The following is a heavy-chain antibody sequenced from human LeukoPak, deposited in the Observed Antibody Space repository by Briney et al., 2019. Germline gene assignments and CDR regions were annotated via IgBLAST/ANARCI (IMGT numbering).Heavy chain of an antibody. Sequence: GKGLXXXAXIKQDGSEKYYVDSVKGRFTISRDNAKNSLYLQMNSLRAEDTAVYYCARTSIAAAGTDYYYGMDVWGQGTTVTVSS. D-gene: IGHD6-13*01. V-gene: IGHV3-7*01. CDR2: IKQDGSEK. CDR3: ARTSIAAAGTDYYYGMDV. J-gene: IGHJ6*02.